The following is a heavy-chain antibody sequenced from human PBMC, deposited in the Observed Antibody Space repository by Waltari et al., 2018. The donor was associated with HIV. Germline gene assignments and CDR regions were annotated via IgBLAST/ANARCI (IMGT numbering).Heavy chain of an antibody. CDR3: ATTSHYYDDSGYSVSFDY. CDR1: GNTLTKLS. Sequence: QVQLVQSGAEVKKPGASVKVSCKVSGNTLTKLSMHWVRQAPGKGLESMGGFDPEEGETIYAQKFQGRVTMTKDTSTGTAYMELSSLRSEDTAVYYCATTSHYYDDSGYSVSFDYWGQGTLVTVSS. CDR2: FDPEEGET. D-gene: IGHD3-22*01. J-gene: IGHJ4*02. V-gene: IGHV1-24*01.